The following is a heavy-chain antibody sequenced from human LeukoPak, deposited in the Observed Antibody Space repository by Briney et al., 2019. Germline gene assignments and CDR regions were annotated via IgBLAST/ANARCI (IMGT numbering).Heavy chain of an antibody. CDR2: INSDGSST. J-gene: IGHJ4*02. CDR3: ARARYSYGHGGFDY. D-gene: IGHD5-18*01. Sequence: GGSLRLSCAASGFTFSSYWMHWVRHAPGKGRVWVSRINSDGSSTVYADSVKGRFTISRDNAKNTLYLQMNSLRAEDTAVYYCARARYSYGHGGFDYWGQGTLVTVSS. CDR1: GFTFSSYW. V-gene: IGHV3-74*01.